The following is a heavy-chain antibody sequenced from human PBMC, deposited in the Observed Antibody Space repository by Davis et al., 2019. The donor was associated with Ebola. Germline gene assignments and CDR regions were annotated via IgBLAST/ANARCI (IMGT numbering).Heavy chain of an antibody. Sequence: AASVKVSCKASGYTFTSYGISWVRQAPGQGLEWMGWISAYNGNTNYAQKLQGRVTMTTDTSTSTAYMELRSLRSDDTAVYYCARDRLLIGSRASLYYYYGMDVWGQGILVTVSS. J-gene: IGHJ6*02. D-gene: IGHD1-26*01. CDR1: GYTFTSYG. V-gene: IGHV1-18*01. CDR3: ARDRLLIGSRASLYYYYGMDV. CDR2: ISAYNGNT.